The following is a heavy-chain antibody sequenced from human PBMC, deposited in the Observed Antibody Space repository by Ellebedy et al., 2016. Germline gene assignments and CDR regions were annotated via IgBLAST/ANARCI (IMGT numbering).Heavy chain of an antibody. CDR1: GFTFSDYY. J-gene: IGHJ4*02. CDR3: ARGQLRLGELSLAPFDY. V-gene: IGHV3-11*06. D-gene: IGHD3-16*02. CDR2: ISSSSSYT. Sequence: GESLKISCAASGFTFSDYYMSWIRQAPGKGLEWVSYISSSSSYTNDADSVKGRFTISRDNAKNSLYLQMNSLRAEDTAVYYCARGQLRLGELSLAPFDYWGQGTLVTVSS.